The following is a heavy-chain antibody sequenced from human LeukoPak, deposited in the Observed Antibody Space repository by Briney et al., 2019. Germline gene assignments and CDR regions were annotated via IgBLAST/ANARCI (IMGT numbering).Heavy chain of an antibody. D-gene: IGHD3-22*01. V-gene: IGHV4-34*01. Sequence: SETLSLTCAVYGGSFSGYYWSWIRQPPGKGLEWIGEINHSGSTNYNPSLKSRVTISVDTSKNQFSLKLSSVTAADTAVYYCARARAMIVVVIYYFDYWGQGTLVTVSS. CDR1: GGSFSGYY. CDR2: INHSGST. J-gene: IGHJ4*02. CDR3: ARARAMIVVVIYYFDY.